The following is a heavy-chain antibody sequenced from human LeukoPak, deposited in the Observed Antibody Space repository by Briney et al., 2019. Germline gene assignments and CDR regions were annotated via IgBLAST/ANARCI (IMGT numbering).Heavy chain of an antibody. D-gene: IGHD3-22*01. V-gene: IGHV4-39*01. CDR1: GGSISSSSYY. J-gene: IGHJ5*02. CDR2: IYYSGST. Sequence: SETLSLTCTVSGGSISSSSYYWGWIRQPPGKGLEWIGSIYYSGSTYYNPSLKSRVTISVDTSKNQFSLKLSSVTAADTAVYYCARYRTTMIVVVIKTKAGWFDPWGQGTLVTVSS. CDR3: ARYRTTMIVVVIKTKAGWFDP.